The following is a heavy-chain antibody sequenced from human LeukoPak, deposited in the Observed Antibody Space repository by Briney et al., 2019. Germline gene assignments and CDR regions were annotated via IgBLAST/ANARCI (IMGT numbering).Heavy chain of an antibody. CDR1: GGSISSGSYY. CDR3: ARGGSSWPSHLDY. J-gene: IGHJ4*02. V-gene: IGHV4-61*02. CDR2: IYTSGST. Sequence: SETLSLTCTVSGGSISSGSYYWSWIRQPAGKGLEWIGRIYTSGSTNYNPSLKSRVTISVDTSKNQFSLKLSSVTAADTAVYYCARGGSSWPSHLDYWGQGTLVTVSS. D-gene: IGHD6-13*01.